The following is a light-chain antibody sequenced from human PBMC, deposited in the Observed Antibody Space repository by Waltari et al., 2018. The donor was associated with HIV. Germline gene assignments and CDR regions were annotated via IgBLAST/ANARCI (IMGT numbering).Light chain of an antibody. CDR3: CSYAGSKGVV. Sequence: QSALTQPASVSGSPGQSITISCTGTSSDVGSYNLVSWYQQHPGNAPNLMIYEVTKRPSGVSNRFSGSKSGNTASLTISGLQAEDEADYYCCSYAGSKGVVFGGGTKLTV. CDR2: EVT. J-gene: IGLJ2*01. V-gene: IGLV2-23*02. CDR1: SSDVGSYNL.